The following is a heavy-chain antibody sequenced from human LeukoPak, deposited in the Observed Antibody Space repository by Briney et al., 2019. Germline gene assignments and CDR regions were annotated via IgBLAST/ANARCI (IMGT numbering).Heavy chain of an antibody. V-gene: IGHV4-59*12. CDR2: VYSSGST. Sequence: SETLSLTCTVSGGSISGYYWSWIRQSPGKGLEWIAYVYSSGSTNYNPSLYSRVTISVDTSKNQFSLKLSSVTAADTAVYYCARLVSYSYGYGSLPRDAAKMGYYFDYWGQGTLVTVSS. CDR1: GGSISGYY. D-gene: IGHD5-18*01. CDR3: ARLVSYSYGYGSLPRDAAKMGYYFDY. J-gene: IGHJ4*02.